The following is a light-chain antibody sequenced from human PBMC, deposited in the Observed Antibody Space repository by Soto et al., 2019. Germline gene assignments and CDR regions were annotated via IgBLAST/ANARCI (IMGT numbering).Light chain of an antibody. CDR3: QQYGSSPTT. CDR2: GAS. CDR1: LSVSSSY. Sequence: EIVLTQSPGTLSLYPGERATLSCRASLSVSSSYLAWYQQKPGQAPRLLIYGASSRATGIPDRFSGSGSGTDFTLTISRLEPEDFAVYYCQQYGSSPTTFGQGAKVEIK. J-gene: IGKJ1*01. V-gene: IGKV3-20*01.